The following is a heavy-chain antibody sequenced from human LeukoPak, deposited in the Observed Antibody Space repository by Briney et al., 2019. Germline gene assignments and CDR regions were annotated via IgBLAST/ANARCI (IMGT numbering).Heavy chain of an antibody. J-gene: IGHJ3*02. Sequence: GGSLRLSCAASGFTFSSYAMSWVRQAPGKGLEWVSAISGSGGSTYYADSVKGRFTISRDNSKTTLYLQMNSLRAEDTAVYYCAKDPSVDIVAFDAFDIWGQGTMVTVSS. V-gene: IGHV3-23*01. CDR3: AKDPSVDIVAFDAFDI. D-gene: IGHD5-12*01. CDR1: GFTFSSYA. CDR2: ISGSGGST.